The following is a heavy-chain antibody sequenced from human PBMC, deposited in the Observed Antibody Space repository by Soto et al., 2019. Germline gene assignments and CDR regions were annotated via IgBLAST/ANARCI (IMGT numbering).Heavy chain of an antibody. CDR1: SGSISSSNW. D-gene: IGHD2-15*01. V-gene: IGHV4-4*02. J-gene: IGHJ5*02. Sequence: SETLSLTCAVSSGSISSSNWWSWVRQPPGKGLEWIGEIYHSGSTNSNPSPKSRVTISVDKSKNQFSLKLSSVTAADTAVYYCARGVVAATSDWFDPWGQGTLVTVSS. CDR2: IYHSGST. CDR3: ARGVVAATSDWFDP.